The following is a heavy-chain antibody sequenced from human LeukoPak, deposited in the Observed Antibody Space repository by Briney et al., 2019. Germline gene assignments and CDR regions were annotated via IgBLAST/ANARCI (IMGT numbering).Heavy chain of an antibody. J-gene: IGHJ4*02. V-gene: IGHV3-21*01. D-gene: IGHD5-12*01. CDR1: GFTFSSYS. CDR3: ARDLSYSGYESLYYFDY. Sequence: GGSLRLSCAASGFTFSSYSMNWVRQAPGKGLEWVSSISSSSSYIYYADSVKGRFTISSDNAKNSLYLQMNSLRAEDTAVYYCARDLSYSGYESLYYFDYWGQGTLVTVSS. CDR2: ISSSSSYI.